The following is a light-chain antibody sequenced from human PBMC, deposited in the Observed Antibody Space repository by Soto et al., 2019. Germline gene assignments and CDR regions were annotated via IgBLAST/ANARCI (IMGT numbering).Light chain of an antibody. Sequence: EIVLTQSPGTLSLSPGERATLSCRASQSSSSSYIAWYQQKPGQHPRLLIYGASSRATGIPDRFSGSGSGTDFTLTISRLEPEDFAVYYCQQYGTSPVTFGGGIKVEIK. CDR1: QSSSSSY. V-gene: IGKV3-20*01. CDR3: QQYGTSPVT. J-gene: IGKJ4*01. CDR2: GAS.